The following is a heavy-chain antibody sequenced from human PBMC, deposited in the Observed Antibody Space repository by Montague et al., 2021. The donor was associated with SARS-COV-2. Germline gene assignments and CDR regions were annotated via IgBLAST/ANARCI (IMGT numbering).Heavy chain of an antibody. CDR1: GFSLSTSGVG. CDR2: IYWDADK. D-gene: IGHD6-19*01. V-gene: IGHV2-5*02. J-gene: IGHJ4*02. Sequence: PALVKPTQTLTLTCTFSGFSLSTSGVGVGWIRQPPGKALEWLALIYWDADKRYSPSLKSRLTITKDTSKNQVVLTMINMDPVDTATYYCAHTLMQWLTPLSFDYWGQGTLVTVSS. CDR3: AHTLMQWLTPLSFDY.